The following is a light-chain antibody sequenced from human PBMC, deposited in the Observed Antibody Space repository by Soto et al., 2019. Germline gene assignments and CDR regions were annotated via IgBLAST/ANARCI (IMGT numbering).Light chain of an antibody. V-gene: IGKV1-9*01. CDR1: QGISSY. CDR3: QQLNSYPPIT. J-gene: IGKJ4*01. CDR2: AAS. Sequence: DLQMPQSPSTLSEYVGDRVTITCRASQGISSYLAWYQQKPGKAPKLLIYAASTLQSGVPSRFSGSGSGTDFTLTISSLQPEDFATYYCQQLNSYPPITFGGGTKVAIK.